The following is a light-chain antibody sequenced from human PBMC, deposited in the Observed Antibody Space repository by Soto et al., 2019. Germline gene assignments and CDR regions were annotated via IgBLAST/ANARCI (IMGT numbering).Light chain of an antibody. J-gene: IGKJ1*01. Sequence: EIVLTQSPCTLSLSPGERATLSCRASQSVTSSYLAWYQQKPGQAPRLLIYGASSRATGIPDRFSGSGSGTDFTLTISRLEPEDFAVYYCQQYDSSPSTFGQGTKVDIK. CDR3: QQYDSSPST. CDR2: GAS. CDR1: QSVTSSY. V-gene: IGKV3-20*01.